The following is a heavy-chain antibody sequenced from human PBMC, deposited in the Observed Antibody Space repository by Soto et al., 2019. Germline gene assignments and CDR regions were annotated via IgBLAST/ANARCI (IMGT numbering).Heavy chain of an antibody. CDR1: GGTFSSYA. CDR3: ASCEVDIGSFQDGYDSSGYHYYYYGMDV. CDR2: IIPIFGTA. D-gene: IGHD3-22*01. V-gene: IGHV1-69*13. Sequence: GASVKVSCKASGGTFSSYAISWVRQAPGQGLEWMGGIIPIFGTANYAQKFQGRVTITADESTSTAYMELSSLRSEDTAVYYCASCEVDIGSFQDGYDSSGYHYYYYGMDVWGQGTTVTVSS. J-gene: IGHJ6*02.